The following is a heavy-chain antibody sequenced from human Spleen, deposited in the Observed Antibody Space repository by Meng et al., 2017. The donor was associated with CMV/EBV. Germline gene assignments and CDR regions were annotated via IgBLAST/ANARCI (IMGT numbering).Heavy chain of an antibody. V-gene: IGHV3-74*01. D-gene: IGHD4-23*01. CDR2: INSAGTTT. J-gene: IGHJ4*02. CDR3: AKDYGGWHLDY. Sequence: GESLKISCAASGFTFSDYWMHWVRQAPGKGLVWVSRINSAGTTTGYADSVKGRFTISRDNSKNTLYLQMNSLRAEDTAVYYCAKDYGGWHLDYWGQGTLVTVSS. CDR1: GFTFSDYW.